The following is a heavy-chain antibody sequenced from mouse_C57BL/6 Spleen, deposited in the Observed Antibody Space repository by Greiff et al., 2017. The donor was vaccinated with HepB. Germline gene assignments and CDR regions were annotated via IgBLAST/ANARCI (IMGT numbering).Heavy chain of an antibody. CDR3: AREGGNYYGSKCAY. D-gene: IGHD1-1*01. CDR2: INPSNGGT. J-gene: IGHJ3*01. V-gene: IGHV1-53*01. Sequence: QVQLQQPGTELVKPGASVKLSCKASGYTFTSYWMHWVKQRPGQGLEWIGNINPSNGGTNYNEKFKSKATLTVDKSSSTADMQLSSLTSEDTAVYYCAREGGNYYGSKCAYWGQGTLVTVSA. CDR1: GYTFTSYW.